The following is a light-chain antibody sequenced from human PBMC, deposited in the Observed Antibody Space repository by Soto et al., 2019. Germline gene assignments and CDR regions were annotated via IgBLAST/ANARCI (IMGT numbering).Light chain of an antibody. CDR3: QQSYDVPLT. J-gene: IGKJ4*01. CDR1: QRVTNY. V-gene: IGKV1-39*01. CDR2: AAS. Sequence: DIQMTQFPSSLSASVGDRVTITCRTSQRVTNYLNWYQQKPGKAPNLLISAASTLQSGVPSRVSGSGTGTDFTLTISSLQPEDFATYDCQQSYDVPLTFGGGTKVEIK.